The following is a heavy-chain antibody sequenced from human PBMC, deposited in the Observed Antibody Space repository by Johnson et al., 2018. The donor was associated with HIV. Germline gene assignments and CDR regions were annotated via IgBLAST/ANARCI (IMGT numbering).Heavy chain of an antibody. Sequence: QVQLVESGGGVVQPGRSLRLSCAASAFMFSSYDMHWVRQAPGKGLEWVAILSYDLRNEDYGDSVKGRFTISRDNSKNTLYLQMNSLRAEDTAVYYCARLPGGYSRDDLDIWGQGTMVTVSS. CDR3: ARLPGGYSRDDLDI. CDR2: LSYDLRNE. CDR1: AFMFSSYD. D-gene: IGHD5-18*01. V-gene: IGHV3-30*03. J-gene: IGHJ3*02.